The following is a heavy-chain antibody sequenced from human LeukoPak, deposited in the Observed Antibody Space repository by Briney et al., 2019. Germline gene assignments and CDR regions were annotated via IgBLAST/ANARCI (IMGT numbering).Heavy chain of an antibody. D-gene: IGHD2-8*01. CDR3: AKDRSCTNDICHGDFDY. J-gene: IGHJ4*02. CDR2: ISGSGGST. CDR1: GFTFGSYA. V-gene: IGHV3-23*01. Sequence: PGGSLRLSCAASGFTFGSYAVSWARQAPGKGLEWVSSISGSGGSTHSADSVKGRFTISRDNSKNTLYLQMNSLRAEDTALYYCAKDRSCTNDICHGDFDYWGQGTLVTVSS.